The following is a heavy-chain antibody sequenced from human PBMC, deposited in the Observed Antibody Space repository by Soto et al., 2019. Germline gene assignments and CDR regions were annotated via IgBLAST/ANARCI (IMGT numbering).Heavy chain of an antibody. CDR1: GYTFTSYG. Sequence: ASVKGSCKASGYTFTSYGISWVRQAPGQGLEWMGWISAYNGNTNYAQKLQGRVTMTTDTSTSTAYMELSSLRSDDTAIYYCANLPPTPDWFDPWGQGTLVTVSS. CDR2: ISAYNGNT. CDR3: ANLPPTPDWFDP. D-gene: IGHD2-15*01. V-gene: IGHV1-18*01. J-gene: IGHJ5*02.